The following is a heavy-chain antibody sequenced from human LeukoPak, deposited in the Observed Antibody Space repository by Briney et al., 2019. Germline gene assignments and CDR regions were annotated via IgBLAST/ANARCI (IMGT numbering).Heavy chain of an antibody. CDR3: ARGPISGWSADY. CDR2: VNNDGSST. D-gene: IGHD6-19*01. CDR1: GFTFSSYW. V-gene: IGHV3-74*01. J-gene: IGHJ4*02. Sequence: PGGSLRLSCAASGFTFSSYWMHWVRQAPGKGLVWISRVNNDGSSTNYADSVKGRFTISRDNAKNTLYLQMNSLRAEDTAVYYCARGPISGWSADYWGQGTLVTVSS.